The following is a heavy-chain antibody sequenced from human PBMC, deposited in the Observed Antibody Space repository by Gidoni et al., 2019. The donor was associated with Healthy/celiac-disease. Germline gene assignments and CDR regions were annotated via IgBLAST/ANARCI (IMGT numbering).Heavy chain of an antibody. Sequence: EVQLVESGGGLVQPGGSLRLSCSASGFTFSSYWMSWVRQAPGKGLEWVANIKQDGSEKYYVDSVKGRFTISRDNAKNSLYLQMNSLRAEDTAVYYCARGYSGYDFDAFDIWGQGTMVTVSS. CDR2: IKQDGSEK. CDR1: GFTFSSYW. D-gene: IGHD5-12*01. CDR3: ARGYSGYDFDAFDI. V-gene: IGHV3-7*01. J-gene: IGHJ3*02.